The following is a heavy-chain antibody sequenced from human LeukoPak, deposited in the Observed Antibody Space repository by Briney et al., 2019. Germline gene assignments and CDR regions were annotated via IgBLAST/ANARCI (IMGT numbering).Heavy chain of an antibody. D-gene: IGHD6-13*01. V-gene: IGHV1-69*06. CDR1: GGTFSSYA. J-gene: IGHJ6*03. CDR3: ARWIAAVGTDYYYYMDV. Sequence: ASVKVSCKASGGTFSSYAISWVRQAPGQGLEWMGGIIPIFGTANYAQKFQGRVTITADKSTSTAYMELSSLRSEDTAVYYCARWIAAVGTDYYYYMDVWGKGTTVTVSS. CDR2: IIPIFGTA.